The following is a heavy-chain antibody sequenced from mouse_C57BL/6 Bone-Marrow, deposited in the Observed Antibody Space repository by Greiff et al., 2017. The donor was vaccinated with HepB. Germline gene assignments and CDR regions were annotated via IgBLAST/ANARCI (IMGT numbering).Heavy chain of an antibody. V-gene: IGHV1-50*01. D-gene: IGHD1-1*01. J-gene: IGHJ2*01. CDR2: IDPSDSYT. CDR1: GYTFTSYW. Sequence: QVQLQPGAELVKPGASVKLSCKASGYTFTSYWMQWVKQRPGQGLEWIGEIDPSDSYTNYNQKFKGKATLTVDTSSSTAYMQLSSLTSEDSAVYYCARGILRSFDYWGQGTTLTVSS. CDR3: ARGILRSFDY.